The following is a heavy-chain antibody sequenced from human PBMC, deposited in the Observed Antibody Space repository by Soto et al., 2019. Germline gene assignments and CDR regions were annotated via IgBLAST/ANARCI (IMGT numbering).Heavy chain of an antibody. D-gene: IGHD3-22*01. CDR2: INPNSGGT. J-gene: IGHJ4*02. CDR1: GYTFTGYY. CDR3: ARAKIPYDSSGYKHFDY. Sequence: EASVKVSCKASGYTFTGYYMHWVRQAPGQGLEWMGWINPNSGGTNYAQKFQGWVTMTRDTSISTAYMELSRLRSDDTAVYYCARAKIPYDSSGYKHFDYWGQGTLVTVSS. V-gene: IGHV1-2*04.